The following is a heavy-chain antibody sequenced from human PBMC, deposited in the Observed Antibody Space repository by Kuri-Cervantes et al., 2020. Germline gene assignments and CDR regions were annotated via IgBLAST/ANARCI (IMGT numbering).Heavy chain of an antibody. V-gene: IGHV3-23*01. Sequence: GESLKISCAASGFTFSSYAMSWVRQAPGKGLEWVSAISGSGGSTYYADSVKGRFTISRDNSKNTLYLQMNSLRAEDTAVYYCASSLNRLLLIDYWGQGTLVTVSS. D-gene: IGHD2-15*01. CDR2: ISGSGGST. CDR3: ASSLNRLLLIDY. J-gene: IGHJ4*02. CDR1: GFTFSSYA.